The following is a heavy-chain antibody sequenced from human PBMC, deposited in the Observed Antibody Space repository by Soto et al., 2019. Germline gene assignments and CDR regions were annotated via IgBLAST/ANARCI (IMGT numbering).Heavy chain of an antibody. CDR1: GGSISSVGYY. J-gene: IGHJ4*02. Sequence: PSETLPLTCSVSGGSISSVGYYWSWISQHPGKGLEWIGYIYYSGSTYYNPSLKSRVTISVDTSKNQFSLKLSSVTAADTAVYYCAINCSGGSCSLNSFDYWGQGTLVTVSS. V-gene: IGHV4-31*03. CDR3: AINCSGGSCSLNSFDY. D-gene: IGHD2-15*01. CDR2: IYYSGST.